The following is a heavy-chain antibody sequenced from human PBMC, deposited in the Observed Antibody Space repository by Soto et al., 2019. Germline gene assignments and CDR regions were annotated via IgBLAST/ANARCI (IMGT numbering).Heavy chain of an antibody. CDR3: ARAMCFGGSCYVDV. D-gene: IGHD2-15*01. CDR1: GGTFNTYT. J-gene: IGHJ4*02. CDR2: IAPIIDIP. Sequence: QLVQSGAEVRKPGSSVKVSCKASGGTFNTYTITWMRQAPGQGLGWRGRIAPIIDIPDYAQNFQGRVTITAEKSTTTAYMELTSLRSEDTAIYYCARAMCFGGSCYVDVWGQGTLVTVSS. V-gene: IGHV1-69*02.